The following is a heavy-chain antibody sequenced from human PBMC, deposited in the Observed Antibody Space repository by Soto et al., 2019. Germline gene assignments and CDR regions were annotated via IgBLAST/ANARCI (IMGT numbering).Heavy chain of an antibody. D-gene: IGHD1-26*01. Sequence: EVQLVESGGRLVQPGGSLRLSCAASGFRFSDHYMDWVRQAPGKGLEWVGRVRSKTNSYTTEYAASVKGRFTVSRDDSENSVYLQMNSLKTEDTAVYYCARDKLGGGFDYWGQGTLVTVSS. J-gene: IGHJ4*02. CDR1: GFRFSDHY. V-gene: IGHV3-72*01. CDR2: VRSKTNSYTT. CDR3: ARDKLGGGFDY.